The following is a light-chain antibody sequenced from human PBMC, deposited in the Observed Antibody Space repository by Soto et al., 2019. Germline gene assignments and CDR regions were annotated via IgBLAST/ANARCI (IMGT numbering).Light chain of an antibody. V-gene: IGKV3-15*01. CDR3: QQYDSWPLT. Sequence: IVVRMSAVTLPVSPGERATLSCRACQTVSSTLAWYQQKPGQAPRLLIYGASTRATDIPARFTGSGSGTEFTLTICSLQSEDFAVYYCQQYDSWPLTFGEGTNVDIK. CDR1: QTVSST. CDR2: GAS. J-gene: IGKJ4*02.